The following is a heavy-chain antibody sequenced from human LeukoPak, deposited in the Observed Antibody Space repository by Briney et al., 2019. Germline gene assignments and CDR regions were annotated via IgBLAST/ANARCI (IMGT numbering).Heavy chain of an antibody. Sequence: GGPLRLSGAASGFTFNNYWMHWVRQAPGKGLMWYSRINYDGSSTTYADSVKGRFTISRDNAKNTLYMQMNSLRAEDTAVYYCARVTHYFASGSLAIYYFDYWGQGTLVTVSS. J-gene: IGHJ4*02. CDR1: GFTFNNYW. V-gene: IGHV3-74*01. D-gene: IGHD3-10*01. CDR2: INYDGSST. CDR3: ARVTHYFASGSLAIYYFDY.